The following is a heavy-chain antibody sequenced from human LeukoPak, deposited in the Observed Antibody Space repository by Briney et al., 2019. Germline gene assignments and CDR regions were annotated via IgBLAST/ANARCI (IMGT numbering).Heavy chain of an antibody. CDR2: IYYSGST. CDR3: ARGEQWPPPYAFDI. CDR1: GGSISSSSYY. Sequence: PSETLSLTCTVSGGSISSSSYYWGWIRQPPGKGLEWIGSIYYSGSTYYNPSLKSRVTISVDTSKNQFSLKLSSVTAADTAVYYCARGEQWPPPYAFDIWGQGTMVTVSS. V-gene: IGHV4-39*07. D-gene: IGHD6-19*01. J-gene: IGHJ3*02.